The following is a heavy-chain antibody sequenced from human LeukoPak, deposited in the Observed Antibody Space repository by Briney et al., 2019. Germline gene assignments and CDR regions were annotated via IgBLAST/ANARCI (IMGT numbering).Heavy chain of an antibody. D-gene: IGHD1-26*01. Sequence: LAGGSLRLSCAASGFTFSTYWMGWVRQAPGKGLEWVANIKPDGSEKCYVDSVKGRLTISRDNAKNSLYLQMNSLRAEDTAVYYCARIFGSQWDLTTFDYWGQGTLVTVSS. CDR2: IKPDGSEK. V-gene: IGHV3-7*05. J-gene: IGHJ4*02. CDR1: GFTFSTYW. CDR3: ARIFGSQWDLTTFDY.